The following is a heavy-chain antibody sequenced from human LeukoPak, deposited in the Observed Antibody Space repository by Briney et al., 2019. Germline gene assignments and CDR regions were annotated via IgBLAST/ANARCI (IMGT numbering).Heavy chain of an antibody. V-gene: IGHV1-69*13. D-gene: IGHD2-21*02. CDR1: GGTFSSYA. Sequence: ASVKASCKASGGTFSSYAIGWVRQAPGQGLEWMGGIIPIFGTANYAQKFQGRVTITADESTSTAYMELSSLRSEDTAVYYCARDRSAYCGGDCSVYFDYWGQGTLVTVSS. CDR3: ARDRSAYCGGDCSVYFDY. J-gene: IGHJ4*02. CDR2: IIPIFGTA.